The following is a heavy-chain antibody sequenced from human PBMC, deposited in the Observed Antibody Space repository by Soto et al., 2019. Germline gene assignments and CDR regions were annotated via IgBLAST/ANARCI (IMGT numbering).Heavy chain of an antibody. CDR3: ARDRQRWLAYFSAY. CDR1: GYTFTSTW. V-gene: IGHV1-46*01. J-gene: IGHJ4*02. CDR2: INPYGGAA. Sequence: ASVKVSCKASGYTFTSTWMHWVRQAPGQGLEWMGIINPYGGAATYAEKFQGRVTMTRDTSTSTVYMELSSLRSEDTAVYYCARDRQRWLAYFSAYWVQGTLVTVSS. D-gene: IGHD6-19*01.